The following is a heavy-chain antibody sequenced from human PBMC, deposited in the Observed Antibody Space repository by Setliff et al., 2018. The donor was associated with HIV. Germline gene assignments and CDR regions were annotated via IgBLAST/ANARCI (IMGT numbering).Heavy chain of an antibody. Sequence: SGPTLVNPTETLTLTCTFTDFALPFNGVGMGWIRQPPGKALEWLSVIYWDDNKRYSPSLKSRLTISKDTSKKHVVLTMTNMDPVDTATYYCAHVEGGGNSAYFDFWGQGTLVTVSS. CDR2: IYWDDNK. CDR1: DFALPFNGVG. CDR3: AHVEGGGNSAYFDF. J-gene: IGHJ4*02. D-gene: IGHD2-21*02. V-gene: IGHV2-5*02.